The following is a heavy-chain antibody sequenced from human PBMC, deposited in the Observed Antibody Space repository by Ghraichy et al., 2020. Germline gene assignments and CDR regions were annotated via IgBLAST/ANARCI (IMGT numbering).Heavy chain of an antibody. CDR2: FDPEDGET. D-gene: IGHD3-22*01. J-gene: IGHJ5*02. V-gene: IGHV1-24*01. Sequence: ASVKVSCKVSGYTLTELSMHWVRQAPGKGLEWMGGFDPEDGETIYAQKFQGRVTMTEDTSTDTAYMELSSLRSEDTAVYYCATVPFYYDSSDWLDPWGQGTLVTVSS. CDR3: ATVPFYYDSSDWLDP. CDR1: GYTLTELS.